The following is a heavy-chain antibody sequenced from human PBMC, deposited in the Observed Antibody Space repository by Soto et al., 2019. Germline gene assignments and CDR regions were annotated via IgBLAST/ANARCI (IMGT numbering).Heavy chain of an antibody. V-gene: IGHV3-21*04. D-gene: IGHD2-2*01. CDR2: ISTSSTYR. CDR3: ARDGSGAAANPYFDY. CDR1: GFTLSSYT. Sequence: PGGSLRLSCAASGFTLSSYTMHWVRQAPGKGLEWVSSISTSSTYRYIADSVTGRFTISRDNAQNSLYLQMTSLRAEDTAVYYCARDGSGAAANPYFDYWGQGTLVTVSS. J-gene: IGHJ4*02.